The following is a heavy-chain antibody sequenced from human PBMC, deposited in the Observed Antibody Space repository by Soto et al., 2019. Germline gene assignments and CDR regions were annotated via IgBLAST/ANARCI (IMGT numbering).Heavy chain of an antibody. J-gene: IGHJ3*02. V-gene: IGHV3-33*01. D-gene: IGHD2-15*01. CDR3: TRGPPAVVVAADACDI. CDR2: IWYDGSDK. CDR1: GFTFSSHG. Sequence: GGSLRLSCVASGFTFSSHGMHWVRQAPGKGLEWVAVIWYDGSDKFYADSVKGRFTISRDNFKNTLFLQMNSLRAEDTAVYYCTRGPPAVVVAADACDIWGQGTMVTVSS.